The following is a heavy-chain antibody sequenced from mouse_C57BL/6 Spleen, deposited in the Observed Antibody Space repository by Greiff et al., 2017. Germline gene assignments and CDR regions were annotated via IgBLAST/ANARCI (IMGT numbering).Heavy chain of an antibody. CDR3: TRAYRSYWYFDV. J-gene: IGHJ1*03. CDR2: ISSGGDYI. D-gene: IGHD2-10*01. V-gene: IGHV5-9-1*02. Sequence: EVKLMESGEGLVKPGGSLKLSCAASGFTFSSYAMSWVRQTPEKRLEWVAYISSGGDYIYYADTVKGRFTISRDNARNTLYLQMSSLKSEDTAMYYCTRAYRSYWYFDVWGTGTTVTVSS. CDR1: GFTFSSYA.